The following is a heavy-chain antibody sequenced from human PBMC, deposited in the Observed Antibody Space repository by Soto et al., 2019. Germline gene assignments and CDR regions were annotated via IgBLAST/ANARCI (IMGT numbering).Heavy chain of an antibody. V-gene: IGHV3-74*01. D-gene: IGHD5-18*01. Sequence: EVQLVESGGGLVQPGGSLRLSCAASGFTFSSYWMHWVRQAPGKVLVWVSRINSDGSGTSYADSVKGRFTISRDNAKNTLYLQINSLRAEDTPVYYCARPAMVMVGAFNIWGQGTMVTVSS. CDR3: ARPAMVMVGAFNI. J-gene: IGHJ3*02. CDR2: INSDGSGT. CDR1: GFTFSSYW.